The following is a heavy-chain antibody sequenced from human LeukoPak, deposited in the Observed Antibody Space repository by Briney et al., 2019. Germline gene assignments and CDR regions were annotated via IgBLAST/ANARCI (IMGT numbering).Heavy chain of an antibody. Sequence: PGGSLRLSCAASGFTFSSYGMHWVRQAPGKGLEWVAFIRYTGSNKYYADSVKGRFTISRDNSKNTLYLQMNSLRAEDTAVYYCAKDTSGYDGVFDYWGQGTLVTVSS. CDR1: GFTFSSYG. J-gene: IGHJ4*02. CDR3: AKDTSGYDGVFDY. CDR2: IRYTGSNK. V-gene: IGHV3-30*02. D-gene: IGHD5-12*01.